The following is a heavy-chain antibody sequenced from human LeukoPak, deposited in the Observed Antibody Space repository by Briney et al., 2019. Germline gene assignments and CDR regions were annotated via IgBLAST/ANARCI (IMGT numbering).Heavy chain of an antibody. CDR2: IYYSGST. Sequence: SETLSLTCTVSGGSISSYYWSWIRQPPGKGLEWIGYIYYSGSTNYNPSLKSRVTVSVDTSKNQFSLKLSSVTAADTAVYYCATRKPYYYYYMDVWGKGTTVTVSS. CDR1: GGSISSYY. J-gene: IGHJ6*03. CDR3: ATRKPYYYYYMDV. D-gene: IGHD1-14*01. V-gene: IGHV4-59*12.